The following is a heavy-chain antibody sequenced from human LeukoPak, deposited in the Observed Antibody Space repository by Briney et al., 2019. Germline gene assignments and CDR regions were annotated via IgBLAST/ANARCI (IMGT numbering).Heavy chain of an antibody. CDR3: ARRATYYYDSSGYNDY. J-gene: IGHJ4*02. CDR1: GYSFTSYW. D-gene: IGHD3-22*01. Sequence: GESLKISCKGSGYSFTSYWIGWVRQMPGKGLEWMGIIYPGDSDTTYSPSFQAQVTISADKSISTAYLQWRSLKASDTAMYYCARRATYYYDSSGYNDYWGQGTLVTVSS. V-gene: IGHV5-51*01. CDR2: IYPGDSDT.